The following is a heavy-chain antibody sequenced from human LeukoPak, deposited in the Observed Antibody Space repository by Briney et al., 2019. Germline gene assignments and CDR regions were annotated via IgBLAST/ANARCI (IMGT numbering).Heavy chain of an antibody. V-gene: IGHV3-30*02. CDR2: IRYDGSNK. CDR1: GFTFSSYG. D-gene: IGHD5-12*01. CDR3: AKDQNGYDYSDY. J-gene: IGHJ4*02. Sequence: PGGSLRLSCAASGFTFSSYGVHWVRQAPGKGLEWVAFIRYDGSNKYYADSVKGRFTISRDNSKNTLYLQMNSLRAEDTAVYYCAKDQNGYDYSDYWGQGTLVTVSS.